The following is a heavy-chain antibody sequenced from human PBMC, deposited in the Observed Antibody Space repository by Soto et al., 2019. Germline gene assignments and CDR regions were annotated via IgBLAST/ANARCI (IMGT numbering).Heavy chain of an antibody. CDR3: ARELGYYANQGYLDY. CDR1: GFSFSDYY. V-gene: IGHV3-11*01. J-gene: IGHJ4*02. Sequence: GGSLRLSCAGSGFSFSDYYMSWIRQAPGKGLEWVSYISSSGDIIYYADSVKGRFTISRDNAKNSLYLQMNSLRAEDTAVYYCARELGYYANQGYLDYSGQGTVVTVFS. D-gene: IGHD3-10*01. CDR2: ISSSGDII.